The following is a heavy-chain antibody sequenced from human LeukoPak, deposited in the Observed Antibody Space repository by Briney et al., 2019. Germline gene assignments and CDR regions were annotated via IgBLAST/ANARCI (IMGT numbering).Heavy chain of an antibody. CDR2: IYYSGST. Sequence: PSETLSLTCTVSGGSISSYYWSWIRQPPGKGLEWIGYIYYSGSTNYNPSLKSRVTISVDTSKNQFSLKLSSVTAADTAVYYCARMPLGYCSGGSCAYYYYYYMDVWGKGTTVTASS. J-gene: IGHJ6*03. V-gene: IGHV4-59*01. CDR3: ARMPLGYCSGGSCAYYYYYYMDV. CDR1: GGSISSYY. D-gene: IGHD2-15*01.